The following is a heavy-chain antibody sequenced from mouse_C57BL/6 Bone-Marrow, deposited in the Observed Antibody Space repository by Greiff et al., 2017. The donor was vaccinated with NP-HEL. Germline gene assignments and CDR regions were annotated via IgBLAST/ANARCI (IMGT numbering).Heavy chain of an antibody. CDR1: GYTFTSYW. CDR3: ARSPYGSSPYWYFDV. V-gene: IGHV1-55*01. CDR2: IYPGSGST. D-gene: IGHD1-1*01. Sequence: QVQLQQPGAELVKPGASVKMSCKASGYTFTSYWITWVKQRPGQGLAWIGDIYPGSGSTNYYEKFKRKATLTVDTSSSTAYMQLSSLTSEDSAVYYCARSPYGSSPYWYFDVWGTGTTVTVSS. J-gene: IGHJ1*03.